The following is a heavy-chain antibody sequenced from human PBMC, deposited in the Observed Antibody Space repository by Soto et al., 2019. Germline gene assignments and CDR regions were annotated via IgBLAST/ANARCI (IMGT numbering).Heavy chain of an antibody. CDR1: GGSISSGGYY. D-gene: IGHD2-8*01. Sequence: QVQLQESGPGLVKPSQTLSLTCTVSGGSISSGGYYWSWIRQHPGKGLEWIGYIYYSGSTYYNPSLKSRVTISVDTSKNQFSLKLSSVTAADTAVYYCARDSGRVVLPTDAFDIWGQGTMVTVSS. J-gene: IGHJ3*02. CDR3: ARDSGRVVLPTDAFDI. CDR2: IYYSGST. V-gene: IGHV4-31*03.